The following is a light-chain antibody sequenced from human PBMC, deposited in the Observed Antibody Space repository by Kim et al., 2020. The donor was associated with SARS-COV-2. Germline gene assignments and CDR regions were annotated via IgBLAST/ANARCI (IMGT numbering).Light chain of an antibody. CDR1: SGHSRYD. CDR2: LNSDGRH. J-gene: IGLJ2*01. CDR3: QTWGTGIQV. V-gene: IGLV4-69*01. Sequence: QPVLTQSPSASASLGDSVKLTCTLSSGHSRYDIAWHQQQPEKGPRFLMKLNSDGRHTKGDGIPDRFSGSSSGAERHLTISSLQSEDEADYYCQTWGTGIQVFGGGTKVTVL.